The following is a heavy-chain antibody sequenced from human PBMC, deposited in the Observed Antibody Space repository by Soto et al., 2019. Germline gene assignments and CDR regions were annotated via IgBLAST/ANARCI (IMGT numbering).Heavy chain of an antibody. J-gene: IGHJ4*02. V-gene: IGHV2-5*01. Sequence: QITLKKSGLTLVRPTQTLTLTCTFSGFSLTTSGVGVAWIRQLPGKAPEWLGLVDWNDDKRYSPSLNSRLTITKDTSNNQVDLTMTNMDTTVTGSYYCAHTVIPTFGLGMYYFDSWGQGTLVTVSA. CDR3: AHTVIPTFGLGMYYFDS. CDR1: GFSLTTSGVG. CDR2: VDWNDDK. D-gene: IGHD3-9*01.